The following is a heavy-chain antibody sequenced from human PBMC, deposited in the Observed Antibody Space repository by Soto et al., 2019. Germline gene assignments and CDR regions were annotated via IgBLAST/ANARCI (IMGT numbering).Heavy chain of an antibody. CDR3: AKDPLYYDFWSGWGPIYYYYGMDV. CDR2: ISYDGSNK. J-gene: IGHJ6*02. CDR1: GFTFSGYG. D-gene: IGHD3-3*01. V-gene: IGHV3-30*18. Sequence: SLRLSCAASGFTFSGYGMHWVRQAPGKGLEWVAVISYDGSNKYYADSVKGRFTISRDNSKNTLYLQMNSLRAEDTAVYYCAKDPLYYDFWSGWGPIYYYYGMDVWGQGTTVTVSS.